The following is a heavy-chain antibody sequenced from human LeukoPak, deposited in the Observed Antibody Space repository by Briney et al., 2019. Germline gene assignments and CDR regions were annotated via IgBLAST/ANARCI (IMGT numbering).Heavy chain of an antibody. CDR1: GFTFSSYA. V-gene: IGHV3-23*01. D-gene: IGHD6-13*01. J-gene: IGHJ4*02. Sequence: GGSLRLSCAASGFTFSSYAMSWVRQAPGKGLEWVSAISGSGGSTYYADSVKGRFTISRDTSRNTIFLQMNSLGPDDTAKYYCARDTSWSPFYWGQGTLVTVSS. CDR3: ARDTSWSPFY. CDR2: ISGSGGST.